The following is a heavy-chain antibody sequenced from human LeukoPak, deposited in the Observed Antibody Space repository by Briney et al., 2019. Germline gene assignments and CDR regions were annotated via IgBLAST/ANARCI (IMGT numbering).Heavy chain of an antibody. CDR1: GFTFSNAW. J-gene: IGHJ4*02. CDR2: IKRKGDDGTI. Sequence: GGSLRLSCAASGFTFSNAWMSWVRQAPGRGLEWVGRIKRKGDDGTIDYAAPVKGRLSISRDDSKNTLYLQMKSLKSEDTAVYYCTAGTGRSDFDYWGQGTLATVSS. CDR3: TAGTGRSDFDY. D-gene: IGHD3/OR15-3a*01. V-gene: IGHV3-15*01.